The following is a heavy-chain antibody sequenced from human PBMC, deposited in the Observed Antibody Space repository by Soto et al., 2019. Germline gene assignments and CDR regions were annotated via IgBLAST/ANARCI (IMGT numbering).Heavy chain of an antibody. J-gene: IGHJ6*02. CDR1: GGTFSSYA. Sequence: GASVKVSCKASGGTFSSYAISCVRHSPGQGLEWMGGIIPIFGTANYAQKFQGRVTITADESTSTAYMELSSLRSEDTAVYYCASQYGSGSHYYYYGMDVWGQGTTVTVSS. CDR3: ASQYGSGSHYYYYGMDV. CDR2: IIPIFGTA. V-gene: IGHV1-69*13. D-gene: IGHD3-10*01.